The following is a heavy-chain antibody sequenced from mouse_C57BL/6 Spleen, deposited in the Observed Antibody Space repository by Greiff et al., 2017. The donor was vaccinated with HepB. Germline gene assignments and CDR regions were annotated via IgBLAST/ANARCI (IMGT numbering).Heavy chain of an antibody. V-gene: IGHV3-6*01. CDR1: GYSITSGYY. CDR3: ARVTTVVANYAMDY. Sequence: DVKLQESGPGLVKPSQSLSLTCSVTGYSITSGYYWNWIRQFPGNKLEWMGYISYDGSNNYNPSLKNRISITRDTSKNQFFLKLNSVTTEDTATYYCARVTTVVANYAMDYWGQGTSVTVSS. D-gene: IGHD1-1*01. CDR2: ISYDGSN. J-gene: IGHJ4*01.